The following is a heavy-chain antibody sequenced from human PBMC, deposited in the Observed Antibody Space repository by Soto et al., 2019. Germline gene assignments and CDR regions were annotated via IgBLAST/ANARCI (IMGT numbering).Heavy chain of an antibody. J-gene: IGHJ2*01. CDR3: ARVVTVVKSFHYWYFDL. CDR2: IIPMFGTT. V-gene: IGHV1-69*12. CDR1: GGTFSSYA. D-gene: IGHD2-15*01. Sequence: QVQLVQSGAEVKKPGSSVKVSCKASGGTFSSYAISWVRQAPGQGLEWMGGIIPMFGTTNYAQKFQGRVTITAEESTSTAYMELSSLRSEDTAVYYCARVVTVVKSFHYWYFDLWGRGTLVTGSS.